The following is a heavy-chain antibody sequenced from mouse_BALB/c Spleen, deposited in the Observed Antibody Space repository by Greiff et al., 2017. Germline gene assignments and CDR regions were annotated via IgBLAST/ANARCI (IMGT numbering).Heavy chain of an antibody. CDR1: GFTFSSFG. J-gene: IGHJ3*01. D-gene: IGHD4-1*01. Sequence: VQLKESGGGLVQPGGSRKLSCAASGFTFSSFGMHWVRQAPEKGLEWVAYISSGSSTIYYADTVKGRFTISRDNPKNTLFLQMTSLRSEDTAMYYCANWDGAYWGQGTLVTVSA. CDR2: ISSGSSTI. V-gene: IGHV5-17*02. CDR3: ANWDGAY.